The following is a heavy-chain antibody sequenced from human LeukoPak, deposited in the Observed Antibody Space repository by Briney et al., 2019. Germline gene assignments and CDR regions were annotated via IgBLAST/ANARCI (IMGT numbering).Heavy chain of an antibody. CDR2: IYYSGST. V-gene: IGHV4-31*03. J-gene: IGHJ4*02. CDR3: ARDRAVAGTVDY. Sequence: SETLSLTCTVSGGSISSGGYYWSWIRQHPGKGLEWIGYIYYSGSTYYNPSLESRVTISVDTSKNQFSLKLSSVTAADTAVYYCARDRAVAGTVDYWGQGTLVTVSS. CDR1: GGSISSGGYY. D-gene: IGHD6-19*01.